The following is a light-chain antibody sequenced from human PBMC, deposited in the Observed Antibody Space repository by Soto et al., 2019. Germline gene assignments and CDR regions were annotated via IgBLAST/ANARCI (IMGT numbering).Light chain of an antibody. J-gene: IGKJ1*01. CDR2: GAS. V-gene: IGKV3-15*01. CDR3: QQYNTWPT. CDR1: QSISSY. Sequence: EIVMTQSPATLSVSPGERATLSCRASQSISSYLAWYQQRPGQAPRLLVYGASTRATGIPTRFSGSGSGTEFTLTISSLQSEDFAVYYCQQYNTWPTFGQGTKVDIK.